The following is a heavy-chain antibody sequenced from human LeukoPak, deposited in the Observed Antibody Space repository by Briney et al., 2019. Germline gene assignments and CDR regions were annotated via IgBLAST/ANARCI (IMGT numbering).Heavy chain of an antibody. Sequence: GGSLRLSCEASGLSFTNYAMMWVRQAPGKGLQCISTLTGYGAAYYADSGEGRFIISRDISKNTMFLQMYSLRAEDTAVYYCAKGAAAGKVDWFDPWGQGTLVTVSS. CDR1: GLSFTNYA. D-gene: IGHD6-13*01. V-gene: IGHV3-23*01. J-gene: IGHJ5*02. CDR2: LTGYGAA. CDR3: AKGAAAGKVDWFDP.